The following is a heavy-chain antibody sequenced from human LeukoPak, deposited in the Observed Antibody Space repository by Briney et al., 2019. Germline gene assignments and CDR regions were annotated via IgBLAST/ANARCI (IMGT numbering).Heavy chain of an antibody. V-gene: IGHV3-23*01. J-gene: IGHJ4*02. Sequence: RGSLRLSCAASGFTFRSYAMSWVRQAPEEGPEWVSAISRIGGSTNYSVSVKGRFTISRDNSKNTLYLQMNSLRAEDTAVYYCARSGGVGGYYYDSSGYYRAFDYWGQGTLVTVSS. D-gene: IGHD3-22*01. CDR3: ARSGGVGGYYYDSSGYYRAFDY. CDR1: GFTFRSYA. CDR2: ISRIGGST.